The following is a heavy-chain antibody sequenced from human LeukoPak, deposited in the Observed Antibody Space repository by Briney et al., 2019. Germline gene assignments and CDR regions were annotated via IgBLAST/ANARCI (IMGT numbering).Heavy chain of an antibody. D-gene: IGHD6-19*01. CDR1: GFTFSSYA. Sequence: GGSLRLSCAASGFTFSSYAMSWVRQAPGKGLEWVSAISGSGGSTYYADSVKGRFTISRDNSKNTLYLQMNSLRAEDTAVYCCAKQQWLVLVSWFDPWGQGTLVTVSS. V-gene: IGHV3-23*01. CDR3: AKQQWLVLVSWFDP. CDR2: ISGSGGST. J-gene: IGHJ5*02.